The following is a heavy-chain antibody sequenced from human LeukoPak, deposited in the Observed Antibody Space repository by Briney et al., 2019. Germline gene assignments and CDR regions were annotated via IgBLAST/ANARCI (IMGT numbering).Heavy chain of an antibody. CDR3: ARGPLLEGYSSGWYVNY. CDR1: GGSFSGYY. CDR2: INHSGST. D-gene: IGHD6-19*01. Sequence: SETLSLTCAVYGGSFSGYYWSWIRQPPGKGLEWNGEINHSGSTNYNPSLKSRVTISVDTSKNQFSLKLSSVTAADTAVYYCARGPLLEGYSSGWYVNYWGQGTLVTVSS. V-gene: IGHV4-34*01. J-gene: IGHJ4*02.